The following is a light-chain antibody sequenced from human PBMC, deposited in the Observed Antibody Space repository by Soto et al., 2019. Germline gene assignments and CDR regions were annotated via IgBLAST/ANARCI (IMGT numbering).Light chain of an antibody. J-gene: IGKJ1*01. V-gene: IGKV3-15*01. CDR2: GAS. CDR1: QSVTTN. Sequence: EIVMTQSPATLSVSPGERATLSCRASQSVTTNLAWYQQKPGQAPTLLIYGASTRATGIPARFSGSGSGTEFTLTISSLQSDDVAVYYCQQYTNWPPWTFGQGTRVDFK. CDR3: QQYTNWPPWT.